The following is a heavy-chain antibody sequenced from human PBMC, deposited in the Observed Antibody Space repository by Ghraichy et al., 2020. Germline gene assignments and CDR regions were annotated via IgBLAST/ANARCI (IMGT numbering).Heavy chain of an antibody. J-gene: IGHJ6*02. V-gene: IGHV3-23*01. CDR3: AKAGIAGTGYWPHFHYYYGMDV. CDR1: GFTFSTYA. D-gene: IGHD3/OR15-3a*01. Sequence: GGSLRLSCAASGFTFSTYAMSWVRQAPGKGLEWVSAISGRGSSTYYADSVKGRFTISSDNSKNTLYLQMNSLRAEDTAVYYCAKAGIAGTGYWPHFHYYYGMDVWGQGTTVTVSS. CDR2: ISGRGSST.